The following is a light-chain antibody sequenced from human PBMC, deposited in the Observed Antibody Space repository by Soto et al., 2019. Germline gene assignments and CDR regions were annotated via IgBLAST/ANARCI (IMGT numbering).Light chain of an antibody. J-gene: IGKJ4*01. CDR3: QHRSSWPRLA. Sequence: ELVLTQSPATLSLSPGARATLSCRASRTVGSYLAWYQQKPGQAPRLLIYDASNRATGIPARFSGSVSGTDFTLTISSLEPEDFAVYYGQHRSSWPRLAFGGGTKVDIK. CDR2: DAS. CDR1: RTVGSY. V-gene: IGKV3-11*01.